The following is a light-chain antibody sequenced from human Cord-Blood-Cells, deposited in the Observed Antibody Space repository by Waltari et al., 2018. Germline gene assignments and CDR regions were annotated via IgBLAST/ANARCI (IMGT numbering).Light chain of an antibody. CDR2: LGS. CDR1: KSLLHTTGSIY. Sequence: DNVMTQSPLSLPFSPGEPPSISCLPSKSLLHTTGSIYLDWYPQKPGQSQRLLIYLGSNRASGIPDRFSGSGSGTDFTLKISSVEAEDVGVYYCMQALQTPPTFGQGTKVEIK. J-gene: IGKJ1*01. CDR3: MQALQTPPT. V-gene: IGKV2-28*01.